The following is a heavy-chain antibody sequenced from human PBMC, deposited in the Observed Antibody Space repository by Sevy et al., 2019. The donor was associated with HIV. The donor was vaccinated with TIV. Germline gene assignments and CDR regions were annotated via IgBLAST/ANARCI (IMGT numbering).Heavy chain of an antibody. D-gene: IGHD3-16*02. CDR1: GFTFSDYY. Sequence: GGCLRLSCAASGFTFSDYYMSWIRQAPGKGLEWVSYISSSGSTIYYADSVKGRFTISRDNAKNSLYLQMNSLRAEDTAVYYCARDARLRLGELSLYLFDYWGQGTLVTVSS. J-gene: IGHJ4*02. V-gene: IGHV3-11*01. CDR3: ARDARLRLGELSLYLFDY. CDR2: ISSSGSTI.